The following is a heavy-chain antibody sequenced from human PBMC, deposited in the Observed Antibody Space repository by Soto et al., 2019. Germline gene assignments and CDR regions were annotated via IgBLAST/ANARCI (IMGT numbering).Heavy chain of an antibody. J-gene: IGHJ6*02. CDR1: GGSIRSYY. CDR2: LYNSGST. V-gene: IGHV4-59*01. Sequence: SETLSLTCTVSGGSIRSYYWSWIRQAPGKGPEWIGYLYNSGSTVYNPSLKSRVTISVDTSKNQFSLKLNSVTAADTAVYYCARDLWGYCGTDCYPLDVWGQGTTVTVSS. CDR3: ARDLWGYCGTDCYPLDV. D-gene: IGHD2-21*02.